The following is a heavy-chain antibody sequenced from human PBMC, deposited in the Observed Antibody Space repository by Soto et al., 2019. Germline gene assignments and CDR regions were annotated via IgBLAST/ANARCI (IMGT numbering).Heavy chain of an antibody. D-gene: IGHD6-19*01. Sequence: SVKVSCKASGGTFSSYAISWVRQAPGQGLEWMGGIIPIFGTANYAQKFQGRVTITADESTSTAYMELSSLRSEDTAVYYCARTIAVAADIGYYYYGMDVWGQGTTVTVSS. V-gene: IGHV1-69*13. CDR1: GGTFSSYA. CDR2: IIPIFGTA. CDR3: ARTIAVAADIGYYYYGMDV. J-gene: IGHJ6*02.